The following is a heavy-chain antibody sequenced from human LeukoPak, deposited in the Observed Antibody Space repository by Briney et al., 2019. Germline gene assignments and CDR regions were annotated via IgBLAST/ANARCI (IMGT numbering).Heavy chain of an antibody. V-gene: IGHV3-74*01. J-gene: IGHJ4*02. CDR1: GFTFSSYW. Sequence: GGSLRLSCAASGFTFSSYWMHWVRQAPGKGLVWVSRLNSDGSSTGYADSVKGRFTISRDNAKNTLYLQMNSLRAEDTAVYYCVRDLRYCSSTSCYDPCFDYWGQGTLATVSS. D-gene: IGHD2-2*01. CDR3: VRDLRYCSSTSCYDPCFDY. CDR2: LNSDGSST.